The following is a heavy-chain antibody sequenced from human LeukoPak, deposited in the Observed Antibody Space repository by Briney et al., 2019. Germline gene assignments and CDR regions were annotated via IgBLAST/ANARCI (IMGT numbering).Heavy chain of an antibody. CDR3: ARGPLFNSAWLDY. Sequence: ASVKVSCKTSGYTFTRYDVNWVRQAPGQGPEWMGWMNPNSGNTHHAQKFQGRVTLTRNTSISTAYMELSGLRSEDTAVYYCARGPLFNSAWLDYWGQGTLVKVSS. D-gene: IGHD3-3*01. CDR2: MNPNSGNT. CDR1: GYTFTRYD. V-gene: IGHV1-8*01. J-gene: IGHJ4*02.